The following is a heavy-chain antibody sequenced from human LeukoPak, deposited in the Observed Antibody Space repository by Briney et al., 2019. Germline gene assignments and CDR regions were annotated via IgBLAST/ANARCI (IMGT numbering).Heavy chain of an antibody. D-gene: IGHD3-10*01. V-gene: IGHV1-8*01. J-gene: IGHJ6*03. CDR3: AIRYGSGEKYYYYYMDV. CDR2: MNPNSGNT. Sequence: ASVKVSCKASGYTFTSYDINWVRQATGQGLEWMGWMNPNSGNTGYAQKFQGRVTMTRNTSISTAYMELSSLRSEDTAVYYCAIRYGSGEKYYYYYMDVWGKGTTVTISS. CDR1: GYTFTSYD.